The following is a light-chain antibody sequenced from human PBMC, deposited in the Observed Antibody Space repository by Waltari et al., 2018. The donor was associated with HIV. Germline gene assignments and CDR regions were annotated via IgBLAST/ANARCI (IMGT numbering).Light chain of an antibody. J-gene: IGKJ4*01. CDR3: QQYNIFPLT. Sequence: EIVMTQYPATLPVSPGERVTLSCRASETIRSNLAWYQQKPGQAPRPLIYRASSRATGIPARFSGSGSGTEFTLTISSLQSEDFALYYCQQYNIFPLTFGGGTKVEIK. V-gene: IGKV3-15*01. CDR1: ETIRSN. CDR2: RAS.